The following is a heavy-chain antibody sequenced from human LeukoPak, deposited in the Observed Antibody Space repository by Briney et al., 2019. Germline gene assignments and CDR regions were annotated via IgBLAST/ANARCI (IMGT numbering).Heavy chain of an antibody. V-gene: IGHV4-59*08. J-gene: IGHJ2*01. D-gene: IGHD6-13*01. Sequence: SETLSLTCTVSGGSISGYYWSWIRQPPGQGLEWIGYIFYSGSTNYHPTLKSRVTISVDTSENQFSLRLSSVTAADTAVYFCARQASWLPYFDLWGRGTLVAVFS. CDR1: GGSISGYY. CDR3: ARQASWLPYFDL. CDR2: IFYSGST.